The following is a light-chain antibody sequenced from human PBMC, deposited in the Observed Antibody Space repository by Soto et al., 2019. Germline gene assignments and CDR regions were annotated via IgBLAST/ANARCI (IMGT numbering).Light chain of an antibody. Sequence: EIVLTQSPGTLSLSPGERATLSCRASQRVSSGYLAWYQQKPGQAPRLLIYGASNRATDIPDRFSGRGSGTDFTLTISRLEPEDFATYYCQQYDNLPPFTFGQGTRLEIK. J-gene: IGKJ5*01. V-gene: IGKV3-20*01. CDR1: QRVSSGY. CDR2: GAS. CDR3: QQYDNLPPFT.